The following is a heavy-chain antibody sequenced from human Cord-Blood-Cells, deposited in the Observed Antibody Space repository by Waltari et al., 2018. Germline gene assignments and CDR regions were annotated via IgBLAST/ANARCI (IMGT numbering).Heavy chain of an antibody. CDR2: IYYSGST. V-gene: IGHV4-39*01. CDR1: GGSISRSSYY. Sequence: QLQLQESGPGLVKPSETLSLTCTVSGGSISRSSYYWGWIRQPPGKGLEWIGSIYYSGSTYYNPSLKSRVTISVDTSKNQFSLKLSSVTAADMAVYYCARLLLGAGDYWGQGTLVTVSS. D-gene: IGHD3-16*01. J-gene: IGHJ4*02. CDR3: ARLLLGAGDY.